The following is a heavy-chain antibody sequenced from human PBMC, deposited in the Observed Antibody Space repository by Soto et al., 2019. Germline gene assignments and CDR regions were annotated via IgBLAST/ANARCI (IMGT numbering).Heavy chain of an antibody. D-gene: IGHD6-19*01. CDR3: ARDRMYSSGYDS. CDR1: GYTFTSYA. CDR2: INAGNGNT. J-gene: IGHJ4*02. V-gene: IGHV1-3*05. Sequence: QVQLVQSGAEEKKPGASVKVSCKASGYTFTSYAMHWVRQAPGQRLEWMGWINAGNGNTKYSQKFQGRVTITRDTPASTGYMELSSLRSEDTAVYYCARDRMYSSGYDSWGQGTLVTVSS.